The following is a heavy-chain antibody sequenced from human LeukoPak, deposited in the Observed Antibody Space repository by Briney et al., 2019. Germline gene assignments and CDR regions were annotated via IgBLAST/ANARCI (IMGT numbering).Heavy chain of an antibody. D-gene: IGHD3-3*01. CDR1: GFTFSTSA. CDR2: ITSSGGNT. J-gene: IGHJ4*02. Sequence: GGSLRLSCAASGFTFSTSAMSWVRQAPGKGLEWVSSITSSGGNTYYVDSVKGRFTISRDNSKNTLYLQMNSLRAEDTAVYYCAKVVGSRYFGVGDNAYFDYWGQGTLVTVSS. CDR3: AKVVGSRYFGVGDNAYFDY. V-gene: IGHV3-23*01.